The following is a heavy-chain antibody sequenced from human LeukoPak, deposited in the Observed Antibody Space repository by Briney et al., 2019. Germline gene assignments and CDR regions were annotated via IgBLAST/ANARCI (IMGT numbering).Heavy chain of an antibody. D-gene: IGHD3-3*01. CDR1: GGSISSYY. V-gene: IGHV4-59*01. CDR3: ARARHYDFWSGYYTEWFDP. CDR2: IYYSGST. Sequence: SETLSLTCTVSGGSISSYYWSWIRQPPGKGLEWLGYIYYSGSTNYNPSLKSRVTISVDTSKNQFSLKLSSVTAADTAVYYCARARHYDFWSGYYTEWFDPWGQGTLVTVSS. J-gene: IGHJ5*02.